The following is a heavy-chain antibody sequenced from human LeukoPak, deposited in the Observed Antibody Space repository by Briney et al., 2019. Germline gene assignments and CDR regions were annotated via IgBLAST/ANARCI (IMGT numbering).Heavy chain of an antibody. CDR2: IYYSGSA. D-gene: IGHD6-13*01. CDR1: GGSISSYY. J-gene: IGHJ4*02. CDR3: ARGRASSSWYWFDY. V-gene: IGHV4-59*01. Sequence: SETLSLTCTVSGGSISSYYWSWIRQPPGKGREGMGYIYYSGSANYNPSLKSRVTILIDTSKDQFSLKLSSVTAADTAVYYCARGRASSSWYWFDYWGQGTLVTVSS.